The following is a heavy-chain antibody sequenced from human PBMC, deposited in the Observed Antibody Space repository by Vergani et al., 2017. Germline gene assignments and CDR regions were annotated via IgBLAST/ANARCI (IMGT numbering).Heavy chain of an antibody. CDR1: GYSFTSYW. CDR3: ARPYYYDSSGYYLRY. D-gene: IGHD3-22*01. Sequence: EVPLVQSGAEVKTPGESLKISCKGSGYSFTSYWIGWVRQMPGKGLEWMGIIYPGDSDTRYSPSFQGQVTISADKSISTAYLQWSSLKASDTAMYYCARPYYYDSSGYYLRYWGQGTLVTVSS. J-gene: IGHJ4*02. V-gene: IGHV5-51*01. CDR2: IYPGDSDT.